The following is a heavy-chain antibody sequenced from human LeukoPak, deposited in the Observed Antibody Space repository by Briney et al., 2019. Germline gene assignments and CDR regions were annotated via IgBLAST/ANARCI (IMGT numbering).Heavy chain of an antibody. CDR1: GGSFSGYC. D-gene: IGHD2-2*01. Sequence: SETLSLTCAVYGGSFSGYCWSWIRQPPGKGLEWIGEINHSGSTNYNPSLKSRVTISVDTSKNQFSLKLSSVTAADTAVYYCARAGGLYCSSTSCHQQVLNLYNWFDPWGQGTLVTVSS. J-gene: IGHJ5*02. V-gene: IGHV4-34*01. CDR2: INHSGST. CDR3: ARAGGLYCSSTSCHQQVLNLYNWFDP.